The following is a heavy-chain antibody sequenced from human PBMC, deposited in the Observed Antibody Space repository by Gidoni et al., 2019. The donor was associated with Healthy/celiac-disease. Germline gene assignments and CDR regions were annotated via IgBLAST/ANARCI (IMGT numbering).Heavy chain of an antibody. D-gene: IGHD3-22*01. CDR3: TRDTISSGYYGDFDY. CDR1: GFTFGDYA. J-gene: IGHJ4*02. Sequence: EVQLVESGGGLVQPGRSLRLSCTASGFTFGDYAMSWVRQAPGKGLGWVGFIRSKAYGGTTEYAASVKGRFTISRDDSKSIAYLQMNSLKTEDTAVYYCTRDTISSGYYGDFDYWGQGTLVTVSS. CDR2: IRSKAYGGTT. V-gene: IGHV3-49*04.